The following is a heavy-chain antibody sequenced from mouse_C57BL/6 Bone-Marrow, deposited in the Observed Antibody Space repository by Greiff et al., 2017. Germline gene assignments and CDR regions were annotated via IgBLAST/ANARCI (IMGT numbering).Heavy chain of an antibody. CDR1: GYSFTSYY. V-gene: IGHV1-42*01. CDR3: ARRGSPYWYFDV. CDR2: INPSTGDT. J-gene: IGHJ1*03. Sequence: EVQLQQSGPELVRPGASVKISCKASGYSFTSYYMNWVKQSPEKSLEWIGEINPSTGDTTYNQKFKAKATLTVDKSSSTAYMQLKSLTSQDSAVYYCARRGSPYWYFDVWGTGTTVTVSS.